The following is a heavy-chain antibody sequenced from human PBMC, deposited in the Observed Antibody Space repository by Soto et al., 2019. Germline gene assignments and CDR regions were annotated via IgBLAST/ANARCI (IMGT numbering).Heavy chain of an antibody. V-gene: IGHV3-23*01. Sequence: EVQLLEAGGGLVQSGGSRRLSCAASGFSFRDYGMSWVRQAPGKGLEWLSAIIGIGDKAYYADSVRGRFTISRDNSKNTLYLQLNDLGAEDTAIYYCAKDYDYGDSLPFDYWGQGTLVTVSS. CDR1: GFSFRDYG. J-gene: IGHJ4*02. D-gene: IGHD4-17*01. CDR3: AKDYDYGDSLPFDY. CDR2: IIGIGDKA.